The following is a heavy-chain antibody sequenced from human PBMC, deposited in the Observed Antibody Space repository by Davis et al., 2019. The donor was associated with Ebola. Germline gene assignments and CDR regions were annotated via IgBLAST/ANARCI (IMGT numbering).Heavy chain of an antibody. CDR1: GGSFSGYY. D-gene: IGHD5-24*01. CDR3: ARDRGGYNWGDAFDI. CDR2: INHSGST. V-gene: IGHV4-34*01. J-gene: IGHJ3*02. Sequence: PGGSLRLSCAVYGGSFSGYYWSWIRQPPGKGLEWIGEINHSGSTNYNPSLKSRVTISVDTSKNQFSLKLSSVTAADTAVYYCARDRGGYNWGDAFDIWGQGTMVTVSS.